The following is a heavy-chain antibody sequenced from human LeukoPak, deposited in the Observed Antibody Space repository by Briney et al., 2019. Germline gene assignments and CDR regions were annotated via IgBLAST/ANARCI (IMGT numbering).Heavy chain of an antibody. CDR3: AKETKVGENLYYFDY. J-gene: IGHJ4*02. CDR2: LSWHSGSI. V-gene: IGHV3-9*01. D-gene: IGHD1-26*01. Sequence: GGPLRLSCVEPGFKFNDYAMHSVRETPGRGLEWGSGLSWHSGSIGYADSVKGRFIISRDNAKNSLYLEMNSLRPEDSALYYCAKETKVGENLYYFDYWGRGTLVTVSS. CDR1: GFKFNDYA.